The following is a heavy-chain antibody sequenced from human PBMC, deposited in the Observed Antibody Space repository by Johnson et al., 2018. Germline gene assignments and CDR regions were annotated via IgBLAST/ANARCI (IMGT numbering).Heavy chain of an antibody. V-gene: IGHV3-7*01. Sequence: VQLVESGGGLVQPGGSLRLSCAASGFTFSSYWMSWVRQAPGKGLEWVANIKQDGSEKYYVDSVKGRFTISRDNAKNSRYLQMNSLRAEDTAVYYCACHKGPRAYSLDIWGQGTMVTVSS. J-gene: IGHJ3*02. CDR2: IKQDGSEK. D-gene: IGHD3-16*01. CDR3: ACHKGPRAYSLDI. CDR1: GFTFSSYW.